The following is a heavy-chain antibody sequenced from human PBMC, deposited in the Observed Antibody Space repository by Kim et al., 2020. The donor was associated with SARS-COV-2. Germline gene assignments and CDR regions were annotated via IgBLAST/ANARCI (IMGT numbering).Heavy chain of an antibody. J-gene: IGHJ4*02. Sequence: GGSLRLSCAASGFTFSSYAMHWVRQAPGKGLEWVAVISYDGSNKYYADSVKGRFTIPRDDSKNTLYLQMNSLRAEDTAVYYCARSRGYGSGSPGYWGQGTLVTVSS. CDR1: GFTFSSYA. D-gene: IGHD3-10*01. V-gene: IGHV3-30*04. CDR2: ISYDGSNK. CDR3: ARSRGYGSGSPGY.